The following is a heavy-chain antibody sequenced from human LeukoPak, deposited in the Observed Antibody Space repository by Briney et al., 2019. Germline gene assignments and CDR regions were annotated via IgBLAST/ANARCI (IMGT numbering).Heavy chain of an antibody. CDR3: ARDQMGGSYYGYFQY. CDR2: ISAYNGNT. D-gene: IGHD1-26*01. V-gene: IGHV1-18*01. J-gene: IGHJ1*01. Sequence: ASVKVSCKASGYTFTTYGISWVRQAPGQGLEWMGWISAYNGNTKYAQKLQGRVTMTTDTSTSTAYMELKSLRSDDTAVYYCARDQMGGSYYGYFQYWGQGTLVTVSS. CDR1: GYTFTTYG.